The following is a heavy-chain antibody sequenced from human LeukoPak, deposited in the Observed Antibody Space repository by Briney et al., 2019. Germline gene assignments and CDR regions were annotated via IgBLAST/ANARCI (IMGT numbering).Heavy chain of an antibody. CDR2: TRNKTKSYST. J-gene: IGHJ3*02. CDR1: GLILSDHY. D-gene: IGHD2-21*02. V-gene: IGHV3-72*01. CDR3: VRVCDSDCQGAHAFDI. Sequence: GGSLRLSCAVSGLILSDHYIDWVRQAAGKGLEWVGRTRNKTKSYSTAYAASVEGRFTISRDDLENSVYLEMNSLKSEDTAVYYCVRVCDSDCQGAHAFDIWGQGTKVTVSS.